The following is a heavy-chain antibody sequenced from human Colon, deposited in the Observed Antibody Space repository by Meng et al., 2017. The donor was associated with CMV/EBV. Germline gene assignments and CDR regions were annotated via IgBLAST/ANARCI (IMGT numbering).Heavy chain of an antibody. Sequence: HVQLPDAGTGPVKPSSTLSLTCTCSGGSTRTYYRSWTRQPAGEGLEWLVRISTNRNTDYNPSLNSRAPIWLDTSNNQFSLKLTSVTAADTAVYYCVRGGYSGTQTGGVQEYWGQGTLVTVSS. J-gene: IGHJ4*02. V-gene: IGHV4-4*07. D-gene: IGHD5-12*01. CDR2: ISTNRNT. CDR1: GGSTRTYY. CDR3: VRGGYSGTQTGGVQEY.